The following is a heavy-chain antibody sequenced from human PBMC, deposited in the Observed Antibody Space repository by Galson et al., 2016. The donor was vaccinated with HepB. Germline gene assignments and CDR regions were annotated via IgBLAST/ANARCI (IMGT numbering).Heavy chain of an antibody. D-gene: IGHD3-9*01. Sequence: SVKVSCKASGYTFTNYAMNWVRQAPGQGLEWLGWINTNTENPTYAQGFTGRFVFSLDTSVSTAYLQISSLGADDTAIYYCARVRIRYFDWLSQFDSNVFDIWSQGTLVTVSS. J-gene: IGHJ4*02. CDR3: ARVRIRYFDWLSQFDSNVFDI. CDR1: GYTFTNYA. V-gene: IGHV7-4-1*02. CDR2: INTNTENP.